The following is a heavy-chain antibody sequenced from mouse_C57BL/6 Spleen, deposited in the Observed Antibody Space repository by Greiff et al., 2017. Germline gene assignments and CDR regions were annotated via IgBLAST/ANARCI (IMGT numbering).Heavy chain of an antibody. CDR2: IYPGSGST. CDR3: ASGTAQVYYAMDY. J-gene: IGHJ4*01. CDR1: GYTFTSYW. D-gene: IGHD3-2*02. Sequence: QVQLQQPGAELVKPRASVKMSCKASGYTFTSYWITWVKQRPGQGLEWIGDIYPGSGSTNYNEKFQSKATLTVDTSSSTAYMQLSSLTSEDSAVYYCASGTAQVYYAMDYWGQGTSVTVSS. V-gene: IGHV1-55*01.